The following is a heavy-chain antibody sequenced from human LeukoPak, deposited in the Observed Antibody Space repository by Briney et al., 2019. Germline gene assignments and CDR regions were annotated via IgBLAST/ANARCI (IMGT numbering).Heavy chain of an antibody. CDR2: ISSSGSTI. CDR1: GFTFSSYE. Sequence: PGGSLRLSCAASGFTFSSYEMNWVRQAPGKGLEWVSYISSSGSTIYYADSVKGRFTISRDNAKNSLYLQMNSLRAEDTAVYYCARDLTYYDFWSGSPRYYGMDVWGQGTTVTVSS. CDR3: ARDLTYYDFWSGSPRYYGMDV. D-gene: IGHD3-3*01. J-gene: IGHJ6*02. V-gene: IGHV3-48*03.